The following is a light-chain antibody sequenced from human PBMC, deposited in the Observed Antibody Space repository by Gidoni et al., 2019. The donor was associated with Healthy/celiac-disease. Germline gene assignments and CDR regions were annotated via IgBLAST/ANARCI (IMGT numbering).Light chain of an antibody. J-gene: IGKJ1*01. CDR3: QQYGSSPRT. CDR1: QSVSSSY. CDR2: GAS. Sequence: EIVLTHSPGTLSLSPGERATLSCRNSQSVSSSYLAWYQQKPGQAPRLLIYGASSRATGIPDRFSGSGSGTDFTLTISRLEPEDFAVYYCQQYGSSPRTFGPXTKVEIK. V-gene: IGKV3-20*01.